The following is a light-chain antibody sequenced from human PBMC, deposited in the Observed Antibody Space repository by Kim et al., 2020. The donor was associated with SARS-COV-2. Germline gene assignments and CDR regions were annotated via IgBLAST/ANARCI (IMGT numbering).Light chain of an antibody. CDR3: ASYTMDTTWI. CDR2: EIT. CDR1: ARDIGAYYR. V-gene: IGLV2-18*02. J-gene: IGLJ2*01. Sequence: GQSVTISCSGTARDIGAYYRVSWYQQTPGTAPKLMICEITGRPSGVPDRFSGSRSGNMASLTISGLQPEDEAYYYCASYTMDTTWIFGGGTQLTVL.